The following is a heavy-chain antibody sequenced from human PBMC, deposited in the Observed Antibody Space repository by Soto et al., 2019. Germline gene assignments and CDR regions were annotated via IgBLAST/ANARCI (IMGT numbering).Heavy chain of an antibody. CDR2: ISGSGGST. CDR3: AKVGPYSSSWYPAYYYYMDV. J-gene: IGHJ6*03. V-gene: IGHV3-23*01. D-gene: IGHD6-13*01. CDR1: GFTFSSYA. Sequence: PGGSLRLSCAASGFTFSSYAMSWVRQAPGKGLERVSTISGSGGSTYYADSVKGRFTISRDNSKNTLYLQMNSLRAEDTAVYYCAKVGPYSSSWYPAYYYYMDVWGKGTTVTVSS.